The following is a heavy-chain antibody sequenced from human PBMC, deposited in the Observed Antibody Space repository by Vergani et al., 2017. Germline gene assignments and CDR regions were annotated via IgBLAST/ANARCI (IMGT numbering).Heavy chain of an antibody. Sequence: QVQLQQWGAGLLKPSETLSLTCAVYGGSFSGYYWSWIRQPPGKGLEWIGEINHSGSTNYNPSLKSRVTISVDTSKNQFSLKLSSVTAADTAVYYCARGGGPRLFDYWGQGTLVTVSS. D-gene: IGHD2-15*01. J-gene: IGHJ4*02. V-gene: IGHV4-34*01. CDR3: ARGGGPRLFDY. CDR1: GGSFSGYY. CDR2: INHSGST.